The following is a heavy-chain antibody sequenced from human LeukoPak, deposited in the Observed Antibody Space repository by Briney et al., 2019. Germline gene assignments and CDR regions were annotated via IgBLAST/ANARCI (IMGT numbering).Heavy chain of an antibody. Sequence: SETLSLTCAVSGASIREYYWSWIRQPPGKGPERIGYIYGSGTTFYNPSLKRRVTISVDTSRHRVYLNLRSVTAADTAVYYSASTLCGRTSCYDDWGNAFDIWGQGTRVTVSA. CDR2: IYGSGTT. CDR1: GASIREYY. CDR3: ASTLCGRTSCYDDWGNAFDI. D-gene: IGHD2-2*01. V-gene: IGHV4-4*09. J-gene: IGHJ3*02.